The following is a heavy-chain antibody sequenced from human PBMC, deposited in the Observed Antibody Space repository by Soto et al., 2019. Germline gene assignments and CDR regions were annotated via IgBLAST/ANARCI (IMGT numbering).Heavy chain of an antibody. D-gene: IGHD3-10*01. CDR3: VIHQGYVYGSNSLDD. V-gene: IGHV3-73*02. CDR2: IRCKGNIHAT. CDR1: GFRVTDSA. J-gene: IGHJ4*02. Sequence: EVQLVESGGGLVQPGGSLKLSCTASGFRVTDSAMDWVRQAAGKGLEWVGRIRCKGNIHATTYGESVKGRFSISRDESQNMVYFKMNSLKIEDTAVYYCVIHQGYVYGSNSLDDWGQGTLVTVSS.